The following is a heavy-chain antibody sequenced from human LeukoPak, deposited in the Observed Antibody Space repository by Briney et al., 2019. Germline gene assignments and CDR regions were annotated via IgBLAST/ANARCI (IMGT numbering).Heavy chain of an antibody. D-gene: IGHD3-10*01. J-gene: IGHJ4*02. CDR1: GGSISSGSYY. V-gene: IGHV4-61*02. CDR3: ARGGYGSGFDY. CDR2: IYTSGST. Sequence: SETLSLTCTVSGGSISSGSYYWSWIRQPAGKGLEWIGRIYTSGSTNYNPSLKSRATISVDTSKNQFSLKLSSVTAADTAVYYCARGGYGSGFDYWGQGTLVTVSS.